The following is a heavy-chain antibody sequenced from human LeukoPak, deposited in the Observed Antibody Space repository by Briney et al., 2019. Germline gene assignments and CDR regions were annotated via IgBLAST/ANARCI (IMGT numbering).Heavy chain of an antibody. D-gene: IGHD3-10*01. CDR2: ISGSGGST. J-gene: IGHJ4*02. Sequence: GGSLRLSCAVSGITLSNYGMSWVRQAPGKGLQWVAGISGSGGSTNYADSVKGRFTISRDNSKNTLYLQMNSLRAEDTAVYYCAKDPSTMVRGVNVDYWGQGTLVTVSS. CDR1: GITLSNYG. CDR3: AKDPSTMVRGVNVDY. V-gene: IGHV3-23*01.